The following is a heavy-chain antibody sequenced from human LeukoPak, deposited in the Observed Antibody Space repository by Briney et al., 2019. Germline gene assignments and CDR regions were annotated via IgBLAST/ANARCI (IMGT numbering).Heavy chain of an antibody. CDR2: INAGNGNT. V-gene: IGHV1-3*01. CDR1: GYTFTSYA. D-gene: IGHD3-10*01. J-gene: IGHJ6*02. Sequence: ASVKVSCKASGYTFTSYAMHWVRQAPGQRLEWMGWINAGNGNTKYSQKFQGRVTITRDTSASTAYMELSSLRSEDTAVYYCARDPCEGSGRTFYYYYGMDVWGQGTTVTVSS. CDR3: ARDPCEGSGRTFYYYYGMDV.